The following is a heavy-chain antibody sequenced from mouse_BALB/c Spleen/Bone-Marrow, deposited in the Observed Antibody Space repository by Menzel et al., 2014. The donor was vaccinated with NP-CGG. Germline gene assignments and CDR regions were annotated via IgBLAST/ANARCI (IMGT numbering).Heavy chain of an antibody. V-gene: IGHV2-6-1*01. J-gene: IGHJ4*01. CDR1: GFSLTSYG. CDR2: IWSDGST. D-gene: IGHD2-14*01. CDR3: ARYDYAMDY. Sequence: VKLMESGPGLVTPSQSRSITCTISGFSLTSYGVHWVRQPPGKGLEWLVVIWSDGSTNYNSALKSRLSISKDNSKSQVFLKMNSLQTDGTAIYYCARYDYAMDYWGQGTSVTVSS.